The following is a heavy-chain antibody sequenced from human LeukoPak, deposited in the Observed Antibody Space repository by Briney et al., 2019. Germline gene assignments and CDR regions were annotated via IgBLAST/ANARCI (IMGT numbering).Heavy chain of an antibody. J-gene: IGHJ3*02. D-gene: IGHD2-2*01. CDR2: TYYRSKWYN. Sequence: SQTLSLTCAISGDSVSSNSAAWSWLRQSPSRGLEWLGRTYYRSKWYNDYAESVESRTTINPDTSKNQFSLQLNSVTPEDTAVYYCARARDIVVVPAAFDAFDIWGQGTMVTVSS. CDR1: GDSVSSNSAA. CDR3: ARARDIVVVPAAFDAFDI. V-gene: IGHV6-1*01.